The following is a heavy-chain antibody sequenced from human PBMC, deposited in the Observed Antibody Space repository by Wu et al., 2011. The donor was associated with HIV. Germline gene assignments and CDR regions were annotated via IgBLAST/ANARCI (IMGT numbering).Heavy chain of an antibody. V-gene: IGHV1-69*05. CDR3: ARVRRDGYNKYYFDY. CDR1: GYTYTTYG. CDR2: IIPVFRTV. Sequence: QVQLVQSGAEVKKPGASVKVSCKASGYTYTTYGVSWVRQAPGQGLEWMGGIIPVFRTVTYSQKFQGRVTITTDEYKTTAYMELKRLSSEDTAVYYCARVRRDGYNKYYFDYWGQGTLVTVSS. D-gene: IGHD5-24*01. J-gene: IGHJ4*02.